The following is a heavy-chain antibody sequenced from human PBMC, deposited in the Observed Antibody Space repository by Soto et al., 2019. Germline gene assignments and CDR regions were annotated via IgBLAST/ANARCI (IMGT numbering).Heavy chain of an antibody. V-gene: IGHV4-34*01. CDR3: ARGLGRGSRNVY. J-gene: IGHJ4*02. Sequence: QVQLQQWGAGLLKPSETLSLTCAVYGGSFSGYYWSWIRQPPGKGLEWIGEINHSGSTNYNPSLKSRXXIXVXXSKNQFSMKLRPVTAADTAVYYCARGLGRGSRNVYWGQGTLVTVSS. CDR1: GGSFSGYY. D-gene: IGHD3-10*01. CDR2: INHSGST.